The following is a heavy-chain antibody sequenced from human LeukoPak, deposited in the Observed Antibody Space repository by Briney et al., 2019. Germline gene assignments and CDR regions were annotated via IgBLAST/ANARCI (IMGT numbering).Heavy chain of an antibody. D-gene: IGHD2-15*01. CDR3: ALRTPFDY. V-gene: IGHV1-69*02. CDR2: IIPILGIA. J-gene: IGHJ4*02. CDR1: GGTFSSYT. Sequence: SVKVSCKASGGTFSSYTISWVRKGPGQGLEWMGRIIPILGIANYAQKFQGRVTITADKSTSTAYMELSSLRSEDTAVYYCALRTPFDYWGQGTLVTVSS.